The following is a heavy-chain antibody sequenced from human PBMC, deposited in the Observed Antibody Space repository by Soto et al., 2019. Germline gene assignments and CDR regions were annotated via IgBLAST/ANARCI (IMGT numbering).Heavy chain of an antibody. CDR2: FSRSGGST. D-gene: IGHD3-22*01. CDR1: GFTFSNSD. Sequence: GGSLRLSCAASGFTFSNSDMSWVRQAPGKGLEWVSTFSRSGGSTYYADSVKGRFTISRDSSKNTLYLQMNSLRAEDTAVYYCAKEETGTTSSTDSSGYYYNYWYFDLWGRGTLVTVSS. CDR3: AKEETGTTSSTDSSGYYYNYWYFDL. J-gene: IGHJ2*01. V-gene: IGHV3-23*01.